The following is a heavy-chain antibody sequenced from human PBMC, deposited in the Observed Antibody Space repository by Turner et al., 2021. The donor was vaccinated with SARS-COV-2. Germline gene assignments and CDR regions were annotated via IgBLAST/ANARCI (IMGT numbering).Heavy chain of an antibody. CDR1: GYTFTSYD. Sequence: QVQLVQSGDEVKKPGASVKVSCKASGYTFTSYDITRVRQPRGQGLGGMGWMNPNSGNTGYEQKFQGRVTTTRNNSIITAYMELGSLRSEDTAVYYCARAAQLTVWFDPWGQGTLVTVSS. V-gene: IGHV1-8*01. J-gene: IGHJ5*02. CDR3: ARAAQLTVWFDP. CDR2: MNPNSGNT. D-gene: IGHD3-9*01.